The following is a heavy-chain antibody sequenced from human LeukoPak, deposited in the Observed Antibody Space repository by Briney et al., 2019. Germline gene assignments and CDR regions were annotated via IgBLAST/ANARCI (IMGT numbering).Heavy chain of an antibody. CDR3: ARWGRGLDF. V-gene: IGHV6-1*01. D-gene: IGHD1-26*01. CDR1: GDSVSSNNTS. CDR2: TYYRSKWYN. Sequence: SQTLSLTCAISGDSVSSNNTSWHWIRQPPSRGLEWLGRTYYRSKWYNGYAVSVKSRVTINPNTSKNQFSLQLNSVTPEDTGVYYCARWGRGLDFWGQGTLVTVSS. J-gene: IGHJ4*02.